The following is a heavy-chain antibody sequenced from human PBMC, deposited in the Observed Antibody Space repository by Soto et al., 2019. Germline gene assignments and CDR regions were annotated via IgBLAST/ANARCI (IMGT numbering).Heavy chain of an antibody. J-gene: IGHJ4*02. D-gene: IGHD3-22*01. Sequence: QVQPVQSGAEVKKPGASVKVSCKASGFNLWYYGICWLRQAPGQGLEWMGWISGNSGDTKYAQKLQGRVTLTTDTSTSTAYMELRSLRSDDTAVYYCAREDYDTNIWGQGTLVTVSS. CDR2: ISGNSGDT. CDR1: GFNLWYYG. CDR3: AREDYDTNI. V-gene: IGHV1-18*01.